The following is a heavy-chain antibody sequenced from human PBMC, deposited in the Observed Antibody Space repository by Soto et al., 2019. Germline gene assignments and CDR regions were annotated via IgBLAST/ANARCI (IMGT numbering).Heavy chain of an antibody. Sequence: QLQLQESGPGLVKPSETLSLTCTVSGGSSRSSSSYWDWIRQPPGKGLEWIGSIYYSGRTYYNPSLTSRVIISMDKSKNQFSLNVSSVTASAAAVYYCARRRGVVQDGMDVWGQGTTVIVSS. CDR2: IYYSGRT. J-gene: IGHJ6*02. D-gene: IGHD3-3*01. V-gene: IGHV4-39*01. CDR1: GGSSRSSSSY. CDR3: ARRRGVVQDGMDV.